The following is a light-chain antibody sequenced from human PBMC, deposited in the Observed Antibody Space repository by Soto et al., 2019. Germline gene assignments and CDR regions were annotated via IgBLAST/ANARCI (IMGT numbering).Light chain of an antibody. J-gene: IGLJ3*02. Sequence: QSALTQPASVSGSPGQSITISCTGTSSDVGGYNYVSWYQQHPGKAPKLMIYEVSNRPSGVSNRFSGSKSGNTASLTISGFQAEDEADYYCSSYTSSSTPWVFGGGTKVTVL. V-gene: IGLV2-14*01. CDR3: SSYTSSSTPWV. CDR1: SSDVGGYNY. CDR2: EVS.